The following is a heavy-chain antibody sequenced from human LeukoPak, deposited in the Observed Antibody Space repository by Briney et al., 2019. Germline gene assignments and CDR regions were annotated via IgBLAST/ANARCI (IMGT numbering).Heavy chain of an antibody. CDR2: IYYSGST. J-gene: IGHJ3*02. Sequence: SETLSLTCTVSGGSISSYYWSWIRQPPGEGLEWIGYIYYSGSTNYNPSLKSRVTISVDTSKNQFSLKLSSVTAADTAVYYCARVWTTVTTSAFDIWGQGTMVTVSS. D-gene: IGHD4-17*01. V-gene: IGHV4-59*08. CDR3: ARVWTTVTTSAFDI. CDR1: GGSISSYY.